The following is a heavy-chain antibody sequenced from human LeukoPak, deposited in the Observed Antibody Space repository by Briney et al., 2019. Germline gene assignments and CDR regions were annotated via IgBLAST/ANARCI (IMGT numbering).Heavy chain of an antibody. CDR3: AKSPSGDRYYFDY. J-gene: IGHJ4*02. CDR2: ISGSGGST. D-gene: IGHD4-17*01. Sequence: GGSLRLSCAASGFTFSSYAMSWVRQAPGKGLERVSAISGSGGSTYYADSVKGRFTISRDNSKNTLYLQMNSLRAEDTAVYYCAKSPSGDRYYFDYWGQGTLVTVSS. V-gene: IGHV3-23*01. CDR1: GFTFSSYA.